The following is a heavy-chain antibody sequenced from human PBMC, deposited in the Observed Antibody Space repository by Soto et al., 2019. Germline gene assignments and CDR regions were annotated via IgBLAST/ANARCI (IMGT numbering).Heavy chain of an antibody. Sequence: QVQLQESGPGLVKPSQTLSLTCTVSGGSISSGGYYWSWIRQHPGKGLEWIGYIYYSGSTYYNPSLMSRGTISVDTSKNQFSLKLSSVTAADTAVYYYARADSSSWRNWFDPWGQGTLVTVSS. J-gene: IGHJ5*02. D-gene: IGHD6-13*01. CDR2: IYYSGST. V-gene: IGHV4-31*03. CDR3: ARADSSSWRNWFDP. CDR1: GGSISSGGYY.